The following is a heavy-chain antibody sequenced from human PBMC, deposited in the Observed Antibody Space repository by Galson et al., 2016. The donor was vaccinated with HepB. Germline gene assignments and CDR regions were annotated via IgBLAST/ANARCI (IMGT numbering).Heavy chain of an antibody. CDR1: GFTFSSNA. CDR3: ARAVGAYYYYMDV. V-gene: IGHV3-23*01. D-gene: IGHD3-16*01. Sequence: SLRLSCAASGFTFSSNAMSWVRQAPGKGLEWVSGITAGGGNTYYADSVKGRFTISRDNSKNTLYLQMDSLRVEDTAVYYCARAVGAYYYYMDVWGKGTTVTVSS. CDR2: ITAGGGNT. J-gene: IGHJ6*03.